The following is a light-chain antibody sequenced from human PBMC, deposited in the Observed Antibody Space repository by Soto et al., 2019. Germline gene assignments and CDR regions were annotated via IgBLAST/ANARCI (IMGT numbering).Light chain of an antibody. CDR1: SSDVGGYNY. CDR2: EAS. V-gene: IGLV2-14*01. Sequence: QSVLTQPASVSRSPGQSITISCTGTSSDVGGYNYVSCYQQHPGKAPKLMIYEASTRPSGVSNRFSGSKSGNTASLTLSGLQAEDEADDSCSGYTSSSTSYVFGSGTKVTV. CDR3: SGYTSSSTSYV. J-gene: IGLJ1*01.